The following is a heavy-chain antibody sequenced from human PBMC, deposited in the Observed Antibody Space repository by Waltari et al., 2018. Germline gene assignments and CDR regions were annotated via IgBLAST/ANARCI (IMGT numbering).Heavy chain of an antibody. CDR2: INPSGGST. CDR3: ARPRGGDYGALVY. V-gene: IGHV1-46*01. J-gene: IGHJ4*02. CDR1: GYTFTSYY. Sequence: QVQLVQSGAEVKKPGASVKVSCKASGYTFTSYYMHWVRQAPGQGLEWMGIINPSGGSTSYAQKFQGRVTMTRDESTSTAYMELSSLRSEDTAVYYCARPRGGDYGALVYWGQGTLVTVSS. D-gene: IGHD4-17*01.